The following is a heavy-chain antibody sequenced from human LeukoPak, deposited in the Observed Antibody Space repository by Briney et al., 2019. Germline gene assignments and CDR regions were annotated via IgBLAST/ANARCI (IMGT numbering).Heavy chain of an antibody. D-gene: IGHD2-15*01. Sequence: GGSLRLSCAASGSTFSSYGMHWVRQAPGKGLEWVAVMYYDGISKYYADSVKGRFTISRDNSMNTLYLQMNSLRAEDTAVYFCARDLYCSGGSCLYFDYWGQGTLVTVSS. J-gene: IGHJ4*02. V-gene: IGHV3-33*01. CDR3: ARDLYCSGGSCLYFDY. CDR2: MYYDGISK. CDR1: GSTFSSYG.